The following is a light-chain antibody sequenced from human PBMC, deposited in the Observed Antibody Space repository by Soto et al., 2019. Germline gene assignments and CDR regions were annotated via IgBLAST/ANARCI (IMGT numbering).Light chain of an antibody. CDR3: CSYAGTYNSV. CDR2: EVY. J-gene: IGLJ1*01. CDR1: SSDVGGYNY. Sequence: QSVLTQPRSVSGSPGQSVTISCTGTSSDVGGYNYVSWYQHYPGRAPKLIIFEVYLRPSGVPDRFSGSKSGNTASLTISGLQAEDEADYYCCSYAGTYNSVFGTGTKGTVL. V-gene: IGLV2-11*01.